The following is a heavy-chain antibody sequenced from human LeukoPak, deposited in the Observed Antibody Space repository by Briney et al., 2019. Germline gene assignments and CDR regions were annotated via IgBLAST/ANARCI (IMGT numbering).Heavy chain of an antibody. J-gene: IGHJ4*02. CDR2: INWNGGST. D-gene: IGHD6-6*01. V-gene: IGHV3-20*04. CDR1: GFTFDDYG. CDR3: ARMTGWGAARPPFDY. Sequence: GGSLRLSCAASGFTFDDYGMSWVRQAPGNGLEWVSGINWNGGSTGYADSVKGRFTISRDNAKNSLYLQMNSLRAEDTALYYCARMTGWGAARPPFDYWGQGTLVTVSS.